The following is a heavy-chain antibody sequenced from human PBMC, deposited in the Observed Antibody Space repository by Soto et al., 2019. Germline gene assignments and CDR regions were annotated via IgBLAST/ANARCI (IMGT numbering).Heavy chain of an antibody. CDR3: ARGPKCGNYFLSYLDY. V-gene: IGHV1-69*13. CDR2: IIPIFGTA. D-gene: IGHD1-26*01. CDR1: GGTFSGYA. Sequence: GASVKVSCKASGGTFSGYAISWVRQAPGQGLEWMGGIIPIFGTANYAQKFQGRVTITADESTSTAYMELSSLRSEDTAVYYCARGPKCGNYFLSYLDYWGQGTLVTVSS. J-gene: IGHJ4*02.